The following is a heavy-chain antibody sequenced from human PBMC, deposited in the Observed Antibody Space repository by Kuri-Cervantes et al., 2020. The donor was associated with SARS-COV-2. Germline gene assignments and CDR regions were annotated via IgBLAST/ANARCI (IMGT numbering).Heavy chain of an antibody. CDR3: ARATMVRDLDI. CDR1: GGTFSSYA. J-gene: IGHJ3*02. V-gene: IGHV1-69*04. CDR2: IIPILGIA. D-gene: IGHD3-10*01. Sequence: SVKVSRKASGGTFSSYAISWVRQAPGQGLEWMGRIIPILGIANYAQKFQGRVTITADKSTSTAYMGLSSLRSEDTAVYYCARATMVRDLDIWGQGTMVTVSS.